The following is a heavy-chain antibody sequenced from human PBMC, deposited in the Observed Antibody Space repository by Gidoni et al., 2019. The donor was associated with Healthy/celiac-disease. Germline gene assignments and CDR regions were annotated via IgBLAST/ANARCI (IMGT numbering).Heavy chain of an antibody. CDR3: AKEKGSGSYYSNWYFDL. D-gene: IGHD3-10*01. Sequence: EVQLLESGGGLVQPGGSLRLSCAASGFTFSSYAMSWVRQAPGKGLEGVSAISGSGGSTYYADSVKGRFTISRDNSKNTLYLQMNSLRAEDTAVYYCAKEKGSGSYYSNWYFDLWGRGTLVTVSS. CDR1: GFTFSSYA. J-gene: IGHJ2*01. CDR2: ISGSGGST. V-gene: IGHV3-23*01.